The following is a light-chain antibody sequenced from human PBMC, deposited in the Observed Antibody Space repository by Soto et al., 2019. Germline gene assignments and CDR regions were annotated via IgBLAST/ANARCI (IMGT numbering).Light chain of an antibody. CDR1: SSDVGYYKY. CDR3: ASYTINNFYV. V-gene: IGLV2-14*01. Sequence: QSALTQPASVSGSPGQSITISCTGTSSDVGYYKYVSWYQQHPGKAPKLMLFEVSDRPSGVPDRFSGTKSGNTASLTISGLQAEDEADYYCASYTINNFYVFGTGTKLTVL. CDR2: EVS. J-gene: IGLJ1*01.